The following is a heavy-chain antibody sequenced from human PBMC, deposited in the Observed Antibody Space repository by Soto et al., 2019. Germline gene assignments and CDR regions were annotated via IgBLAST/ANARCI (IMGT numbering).Heavy chain of an antibody. V-gene: IGHV4-30-4*01. J-gene: IGHJ4*02. CDR3: ARGTPKKDYGDYYFDY. CDR2: IYYSGST. D-gene: IGHD4-17*01. CDR1: GGSISSGDYY. Sequence: LSLTCTVSGGSISSGDYYWSWIRQPPGKGLEWIGYIYYSGSTYYNPSLKSRVTISVDTSKNQFSLKLSSVTAADTAVYYCARGTPKKDYGDYYFDYWGQGTLVTVSS.